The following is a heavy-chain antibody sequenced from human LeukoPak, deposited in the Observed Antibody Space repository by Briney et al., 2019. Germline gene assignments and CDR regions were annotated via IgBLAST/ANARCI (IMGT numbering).Heavy chain of an antibody. CDR3: GRGIAAAEVWFDP. CDR1: GYTFTSYD. CDR2: MNPNSGYT. V-gene: IGHV1-8*01. J-gene: IGHJ5*02. D-gene: IGHD6-13*01. Sequence: GASLKVSCKASGYTFTSYDINWVRQATGQGLEWMGWMNPNSGYTGYAQKFQGRVTLTRNPAISTSYMELSSLRAQDQAVYFFGRGIAAAEVWFDPWGQATLVTVPS.